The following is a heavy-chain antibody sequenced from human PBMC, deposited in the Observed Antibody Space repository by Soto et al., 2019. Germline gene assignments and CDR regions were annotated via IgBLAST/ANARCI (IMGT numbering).Heavy chain of an antibody. D-gene: IGHD4-4*01. V-gene: IGHV4-30-4*01. J-gene: IGHJ6*02. CDR1: GGSISSGDYY. CDR3: ARALYSSFPRYYDYGMDV. CDR2: IYYSGST. Sequence: SGTLSLTCTVSGGSISSGDYYWSWILQPPGKGLEWIGYIYYSGSTCYNPSLKSRVTISVDTSKNQFSLKLSSVTAADTAVYYCARALYSSFPRYYDYGMDVWGQGTTVTVSS.